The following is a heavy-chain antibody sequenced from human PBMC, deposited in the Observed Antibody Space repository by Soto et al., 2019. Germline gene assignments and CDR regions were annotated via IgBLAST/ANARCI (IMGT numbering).Heavy chain of an antibody. CDR3: ARARSYCSSTSCYYYYYYYYMDV. CDR2: MNPNSGNT. Sequence: ASVKVSCKASGYTFTSYDINWVRQATGQGLEWMGWMNPNSGNTGYAQKFQGSVTMTRNTSISTAYMELSSLRSEDTAVYYCARARSYCSSTSCYYYYYYYYMDVWGKGTTVTVSS. V-gene: IGHV1-8*01. J-gene: IGHJ6*03. D-gene: IGHD2-2*01. CDR1: GYTFTSYD.